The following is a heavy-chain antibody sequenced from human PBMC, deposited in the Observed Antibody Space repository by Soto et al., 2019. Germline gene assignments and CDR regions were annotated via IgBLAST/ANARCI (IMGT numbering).Heavy chain of an antibody. Sequence: QLQLQESGPGLVKPSETLSLTCTVSGGSISSSSYYWGWIRQPPGKGLEGIGSIYYSGSTYYNPSLKSRVTISVDTSKNQFSLKLSSVTAADTAVYYCARHFDCSGGSCYTLDAFDIWGQGTMVTVSS. D-gene: IGHD2-15*01. V-gene: IGHV4-39*01. CDR2: IYYSGST. CDR1: GGSISSSSYY. J-gene: IGHJ3*02. CDR3: ARHFDCSGGSCYTLDAFDI.